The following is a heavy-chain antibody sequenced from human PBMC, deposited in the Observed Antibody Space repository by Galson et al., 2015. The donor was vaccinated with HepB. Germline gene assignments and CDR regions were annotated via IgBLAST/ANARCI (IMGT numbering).Heavy chain of an antibody. D-gene: IGHD1-1*01. J-gene: IGHJ5*02. CDR1: GDSVSSNSAA. Sequence: CAISGDSVSSNSAAWNWIRQSPSRGLEWLGRTFYKSKWYNDYAVSVKSRITINPDTSKNQFSLQLNSVTAADTAVYYCARHWNDDNWFDPWGQGTLVTVSS. CDR2: TFYKSKWYN. CDR3: ARHWNDDNWFDP. V-gene: IGHV6-1*01.